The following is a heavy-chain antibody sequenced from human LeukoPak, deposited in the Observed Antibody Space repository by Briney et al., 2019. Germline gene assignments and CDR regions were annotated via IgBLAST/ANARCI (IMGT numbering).Heavy chain of an antibody. CDR1: GGSISSYY. D-gene: IGHD6-19*01. Sequence: SETLSLTCTVSGGSISSYYWSWIRQPPGKGLEGIGYIYYSGSTNYNPSLKSRVTISVDTSKNQFSLKLSSVTAADTAVYYCARGGARYSSGWYLWFDPWGQGTLVTVSS. V-gene: IGHV4-59*12. J-gene: IGHJ5*02. CDR3: ARGGARYSSGWYLWFDP. CDR2: IYYSGST.